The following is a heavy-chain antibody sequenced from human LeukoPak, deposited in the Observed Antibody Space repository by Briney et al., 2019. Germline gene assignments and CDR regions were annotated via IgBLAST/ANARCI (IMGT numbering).Heavy chain of an antibody. Sequence: PSETLSLTCAVYGGSFSGYYWSWIRQPPGKGLEWIGEINHSGSTNYNPSLKSRVTISVDTSKNQFSLKLSSVTAADTAVYYCAREDCSGGSCYYYYYGMDVWGQGTTVTVSS. CDR3: AREDCSGGSCYYYYYGMDV. V-gene: IGHV4-34*01. CDR1: GGSFSGYY. D-gene: IGHD2-15*01. J-gene: IGHJ6*02. CDR2: INHSGST.